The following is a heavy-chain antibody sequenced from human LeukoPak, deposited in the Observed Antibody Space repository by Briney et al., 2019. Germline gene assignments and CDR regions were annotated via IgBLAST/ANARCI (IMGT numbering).Heavy chain of an antibody. CDR3: ARGNSGWSLDP. Sequence: GGSLRLSCAASGFTFSSYEMNWVRQAPGKGLEWVSYISDSGRTIKYADSVKGRFTMSRDNAKNSLYLQMNSLRAEDTAVYYCARGNSGWSLDPWGQGTLVTVSS. V-gene: IGHV3-48*03. D-gene: IGHD6-19*01. J-gene: IGHJ5*02. CDR1: GFTFSSYE. CDR2: ISDSGRTI.